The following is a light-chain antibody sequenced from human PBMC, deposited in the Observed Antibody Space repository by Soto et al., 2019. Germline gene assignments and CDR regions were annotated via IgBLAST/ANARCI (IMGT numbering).Light chain of an antibody. CDR3: QQDYNLPRT. J-gene: IGKJ1*01. Sequence: VVMSQSPGTLSLSQGERASLSCRASHSVSSSYLSWYQQKPGQAPRLLIYGASTRATGIPARFSGSGSGTDFTLTISSLQPEDFAVYYCQQDYNLPRTFGKGTKVDI. CDR2: GAS. V-gene: IGKV3D-7*01. CDR1: HSVSSSY.